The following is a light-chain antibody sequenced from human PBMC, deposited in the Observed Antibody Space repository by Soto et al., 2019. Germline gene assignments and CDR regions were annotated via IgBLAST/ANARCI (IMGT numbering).Light chain of an antibody. J-gene: IGLJ2*01. CDR1: SSDVGTYNS. V-gene: IGLV2-11*01. Sequence: QSVLTQPRSVSGSPGQSVTISCTGTSSDVGTYNSVSWYQQHPGKAPKLMIFDVNKRPSGVPDRFSGSKSGNTASLTISGLQAEDEADYYCSSYTSSSTPVVFGGGTQLTVL. CDR3: SSYTSSSTPVV. CDR2: DVN.